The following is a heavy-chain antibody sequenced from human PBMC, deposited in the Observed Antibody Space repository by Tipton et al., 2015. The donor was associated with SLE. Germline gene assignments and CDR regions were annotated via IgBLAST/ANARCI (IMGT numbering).Heavy chain of an antibody. CDR3: ARRVLTGYSFLDY. D-gene: IGHD3-9*01. Sequence: TLSLTCTVSGVSISSGSYYWTWIRQPPGKGLEWIGSIDYSERTYYNPSLKSRGTISVDMSKNQLSLKLTSVTAADTAVYYCARRVLTGYSFLDYWGQGTLVTVSS. CDR2: IDYSERT. J-gene: IGHJ4*02. V-gene: IGHV4-39*01. CDR1: GVSISSGSYY.